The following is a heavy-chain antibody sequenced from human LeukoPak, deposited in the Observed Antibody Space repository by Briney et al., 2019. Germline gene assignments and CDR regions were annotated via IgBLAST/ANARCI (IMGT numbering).Heavy chain of an antibody. CDR1: GYSISSGYY. CDR2: IYHSGST. J-gene: IGHJ4*02. D-gene: IGHD6-19*01. V-gene: IGHV4-38-2*01. CDR3: ARVQIAVPGNYYFDY. Sequence: EPSETLSLTCAVSGYSISSGYYWGWIRQPPGKGLEGIGSIYHSGSTYYNPSLKSRVTISVDTSKNQFSLKLSSVTAADTAVYYCARVQIAVPGNYYFDYWGQGTLATVSS.